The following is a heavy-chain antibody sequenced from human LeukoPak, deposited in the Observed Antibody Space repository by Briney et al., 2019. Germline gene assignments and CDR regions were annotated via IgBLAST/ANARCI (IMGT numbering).Heavy chain of an antibody. D-gene: IGHD2-2*01. J-gene: IGHJ6*02. CDR2: ISSSSSTI. V-gene: IGHV3-48*02. CDR1: GFTFSSYS. Sequence: PGGSLRLSCAAPGFTFSSYSMNWVRQAPGKGLEWVSYISSSSSTIYYADSVKGRFTISRDNAKNSLYLQTNSLRDEDTALYYCARDLVVVPVTMRNYYYGLDVWGQGTTVTVS. CDR3: ARDLVVVPVTMRNYYYGLDV.